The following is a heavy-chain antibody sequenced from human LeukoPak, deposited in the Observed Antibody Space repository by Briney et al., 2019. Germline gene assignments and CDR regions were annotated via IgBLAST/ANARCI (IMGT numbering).Heavy chain of an antibody. J-gene: IGHJ4*02. CDR3: ARDWDTAMADY. D-gene: IGHD5-18*01. Sequence: SGTLSLTCTVSAVSISSSNSYWGWIRQPPGKGLEWIGSIYYSGNTYYNASLKSQVSISIDTSKNQFSLRLTSVTAADTAVYYCARDWDTAMADYWGQGTLVTVSS. V-gene: IGHV4-39*02. CDR2: IYYSGNT. CDR1: AVSISSSNSY.